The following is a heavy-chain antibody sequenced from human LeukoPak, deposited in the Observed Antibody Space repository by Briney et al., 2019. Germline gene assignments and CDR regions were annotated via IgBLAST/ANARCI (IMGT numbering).Heavy chain of an antibody. D-gene: IGHD5-18*01. CDR1: GYTFTGYY. J-gene: IGHJ4*02. CDR2: INPNSGGT. Sequence: ASVKVSCKASGYTFTGYYMHWVRQAPGQGLEWMGWINPNSGGTNYAQKFQGRVTMTRDTSISTAYMELSRLRSDDTAVYYCARGPGYSYGRADYWGRGTLVTVSS. V-gene: IGHV1-2*02. CDR3: ARGPGYSYGRADY.